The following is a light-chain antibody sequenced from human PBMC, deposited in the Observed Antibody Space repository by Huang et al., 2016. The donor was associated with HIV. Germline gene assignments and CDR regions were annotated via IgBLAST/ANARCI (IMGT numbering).Light chain of an antibody. J-gene: IGKJ3*01. CDR1: QNINTY. V-gene: IGKV1-39*01. CDR2: AAS. Sequence: DIQVTQSPSSLSASVGDRVTITCRASQNINTYLNGYQQKPGKAPKLLIYAASTLEGGVPSRFSGSGSGTDFTLTISSLQPEDFASYSCQQSFNTPFTFGPGTRVDIK. CDR3: QQSFNTPFT.